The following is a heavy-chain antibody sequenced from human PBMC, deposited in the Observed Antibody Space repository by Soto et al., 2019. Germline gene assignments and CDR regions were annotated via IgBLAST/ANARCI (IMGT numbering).Heavy chain of an antibody. V-gene: IGHV4-34*01. Sequence: SETLSLTCAVYGGSFSGYYWSWIRQPPGKGLEWIGEINHSGSTNYNPSLKSRVTISVDTSKNQFSLKLSSVTAADTAVYYCARGVRIFGVVIILGQSRNRLHYFDYWGQGTLVTVSS. CDR1: GGSFSGYY. J-gene: IGHJ4*02. CDR3: ARGVRIFGVVIILGQSRNRLHYFDY. CDR2: INHSGST. D-gene: IGHD3-3*01.